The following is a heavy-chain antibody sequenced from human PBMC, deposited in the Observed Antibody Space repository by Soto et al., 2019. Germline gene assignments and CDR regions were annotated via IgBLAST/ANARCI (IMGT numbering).Heavy chain of an antibody. V-gene: IGHV3-23*01. Sequence: EVQLLESGGGLVQPGGSLRLSCAASGFTFSSYAMSWVRQAPGKGLEWVSAISGSGGSTYYADSVKGRFTISRDNSKNTLYLQMNSLRAEDTAVYYCAKVGAPLVTLRFLEWLLKPNFDYWGQGTLVTVSS. CDR2: ISGSGGST. CDR3: AKVGAPLVTLRFLEWLLKPNFDY. CDR1: GFTFSSYA. D-gene: IGHD3-3*01. J-gene: IGHJ4*02.